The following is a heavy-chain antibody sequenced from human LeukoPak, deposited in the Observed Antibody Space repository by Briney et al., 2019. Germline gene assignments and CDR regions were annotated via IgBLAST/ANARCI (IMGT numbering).Heavy chain of an antibody. J-gene: IGHJ4*02. Sequence: GGSLGLSCAASGFTFSSYWMHWVRQAPGKGLVWVSRINSDGSSTSYADSVKGRFTISRDNAKNTLYLQMNSLRAEDTAVYYCARDDSSGYYHLGGYDYWGQGTLVTVSS. CDR1: GFTFSSYW. D-gene: IGHD3-22*01. CDR2: INSDGSST. V-gene: IGHV3-74*01. CDR3: ARDDSSGYYHLGGYDY.